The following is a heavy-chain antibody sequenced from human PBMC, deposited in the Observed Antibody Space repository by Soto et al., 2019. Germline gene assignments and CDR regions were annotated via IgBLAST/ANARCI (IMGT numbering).Heavy chain of an antibody. Sequence: AQLVESGGGLVKPGGSLRLSCAASGFTFSDYYMSWIRQAPGKGLEWVTYINSSGSTIYYAGSVKGRFTISRDNAKNSLYLQLNSLRAEDTAVYYCARGKTGPFGARQTPVDVWGKGTTVTVSS. CDR1: GFTFSDYY. J-gene: IGHJ6*04. CDR2: INSSGSTI. CDR3: ARGKTGPFGARQTPVDV. V-gene: IGHV3-11*01. D-gene: IGHD3-10*01.